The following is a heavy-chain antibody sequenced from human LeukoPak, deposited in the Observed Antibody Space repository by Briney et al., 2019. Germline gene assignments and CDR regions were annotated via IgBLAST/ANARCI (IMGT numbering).Heavy chain of an antibody. Sequence: SETLSLTCTVPGASISSYYWSWIRQPPGKGLEWIGDIYYSGSIKYNPPLKSRVTMSVDTSKNQFSLKLSSVTAADTAIYYCARENPSGYYNRPIDYWGQGTLVTVSS. V-gene: IGHV4-59*01. J-gene: IGHJ4*02. CDR1: GASISSYY. CDR2: IYYSGSI. CDR3: ARENPSGYYNRPIDY. D-gene: IGHD3-22*01.